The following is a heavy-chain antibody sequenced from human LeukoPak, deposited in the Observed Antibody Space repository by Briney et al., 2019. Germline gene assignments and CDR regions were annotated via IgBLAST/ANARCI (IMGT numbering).Heavy chain of an antibody. CDR1: GVSISSSEW. CDR3: GKTDIYFNPIDY. Sequence: SETLSLTCAVSGVSISSSEWWIWVRQPQGQGLEWIGEIHRDGRTRYNPSLKSRVTTSIDYSKNQFSLKVSSVTAADTAIYYCGKTDIYFNPIDYWGPGSLVTVSS. V-gene: IGHV4-4*02. CDR2: IHRDGRT. D-gene: IGHD3-9*01. J-gene: IGHJ4*02.